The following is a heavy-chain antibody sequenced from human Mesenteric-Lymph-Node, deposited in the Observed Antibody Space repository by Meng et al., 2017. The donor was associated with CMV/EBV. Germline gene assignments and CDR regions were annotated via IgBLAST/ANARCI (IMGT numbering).Heavy chain of an antibody. CDR3: ARGTIVVVTTAPLGY. Sequence: GESLKISCAASGFTFNSYAMYWVRQAPGKGLEWVAVISYDGSNKYYADSVKGRFTISRDNSKNTLYLQMNSLRADDTAVYYCARGTIVVVTTAPLGYWGQGTLVTVSS. V-gene: IGHV3-30*04. CDR2: ISYDGSNK. D-gene: IGHD3-22*01. J-gene: IGHJ4*02. CDR1: GFTFNSYA.